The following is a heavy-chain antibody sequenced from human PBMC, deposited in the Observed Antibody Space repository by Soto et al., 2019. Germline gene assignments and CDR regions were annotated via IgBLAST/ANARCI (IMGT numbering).Heavy chain of an antibody. J-gene: IGHJ4*02. D-gene: IGHD6-13*01. CDR2: IYHTGST. Sequence: SETLSLTCAVSGGSISSNNWWSWVRQSPGKGLEWIGEIYHTGSTNSNWSLKSRVTISVDKSKNQFPLKLSSVTAADTAVYYCAKEAPGTSYFDSWGRGTQVT. V-gene: IGHV4-4*02. CDR3: AKEAPGTSYFDS. CDR1: GGSISSNNW.